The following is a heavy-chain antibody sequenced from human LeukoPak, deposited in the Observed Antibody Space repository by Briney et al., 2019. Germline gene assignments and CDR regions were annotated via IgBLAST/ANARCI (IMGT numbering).Heavy chain of an antibody. CDR1: GYTFTSNG. Sequence: GASVKVSCKASGYTFTSNGISWVRQAPGQGLEWMGWISTYNGNTNYAQKFQGRVTMTTDTSTSTAYMELRSLRSDDTAVYYCASCRYYYDSSGPVYYFDYWGQGTLVTVSS. V-gene: IGHV1-18*01. J-gene: IGHJ4*02. CDR2: ISTYNGNT. CDR3: ASCRYYYDSSGPVYYFDY. D-gene: IGHD3-22*01.